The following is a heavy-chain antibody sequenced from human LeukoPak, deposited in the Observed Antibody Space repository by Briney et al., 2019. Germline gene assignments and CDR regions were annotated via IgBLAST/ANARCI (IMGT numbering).Heavy chain of an antibody. CDR3: ARTKAPPDPWAWFDP. Sequence: GGSLRLSCAASGFTFSSYAMRWVRQAPGKGLEWVAVISYDGSNKYYADSVKGRFTISRDNSKNTLYLQMNSLRAEDTAVYYCARTKAPPDPWAWFDPWGQGTLVTV. D-gene: IGHD1-14*01. V-gene: IGHV3-30-3*01. CDR1: GFTFSSYA. J-gene: IGHJ5*02. CDR2: ISYDGSNK.